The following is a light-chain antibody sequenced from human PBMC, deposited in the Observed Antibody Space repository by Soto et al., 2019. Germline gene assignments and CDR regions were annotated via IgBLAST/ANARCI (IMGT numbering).Light chain of an antibody. CDR2: GAS. J-gene: IGKJ3*01. CDR3: QQYNNLPPT. CDR1: QSVSSN. Sequence: EIVMTQSPATLSVSPGERATLSCRASQSVSSNLAWYQQKPGQAPRLLIYGASTRATGIPASFSGSGSGTEFTLTISSLQSEDFAVYYCQQYNNLPPTFGPGTKVDIK. V-gene: IGKV3-15*01.